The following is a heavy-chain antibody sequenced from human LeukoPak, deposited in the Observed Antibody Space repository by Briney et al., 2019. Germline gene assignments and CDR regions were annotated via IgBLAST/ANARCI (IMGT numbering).Heavy chain of an antibody. D-gene: IGHD6-19*01. CDR1: GFTFSSYG. CDR2: ISYDGSNK. Sequence: GGSLRLSCAASGFTFSSYGMHWVRQASGKGLEWVAVISYDGSNKYYADSVKGRFTISRDNSKNTLYLQMNSLRAEDTAVYYCAKESAEVAVAGTDYYYYGMDVWGQGTTVTVSS. J-gene: IGHJ6*02. CDR3: AKESAEVAVAGTDYYYYGMDV. V-gene: IGHV3-30*18.